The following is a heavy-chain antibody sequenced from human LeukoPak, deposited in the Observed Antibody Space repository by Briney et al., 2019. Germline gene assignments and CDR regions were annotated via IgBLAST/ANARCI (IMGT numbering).Heavy chain of an antibody. CDR1: GYSISSGYY. CDR2: IYHSGST. Sequence: SETLSLTCTVSGYSISSGYYWGWIRQPPGKGLEWIGSIYHSGSTYYNPSLKSRVTISVDTSKNQFSLKLSSVTAADTAVYYCARDPGVGFDYWGQGTLVTVSS. J-gene: IGHJ4*02. CDR3: ARDPGVGFDY. V-gene: IGHV4-38-2*02. D-gene: IGHD1-26*01.